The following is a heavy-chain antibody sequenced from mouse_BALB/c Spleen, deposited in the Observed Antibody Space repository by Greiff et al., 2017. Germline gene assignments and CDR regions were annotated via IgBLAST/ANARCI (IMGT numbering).Heavy chain of an antibody. D-gene: IGHD1-1*01. CDR1: GFTFSSFG. J-gene: IGHJ2*01. V-gene: IGHV5-17*02. CDR2: ISSGSSTI. CDR3: ARSVITKYYFDY. Sequence: EVHLVESGGGLVQPGGSRKLSCAASGFTFSSFGMHWVRQAPEKGLEWVAYISSGSSTIYYADTVKGRFTISRDNPKNTLFLQMTSLRSEDTAMYYCARSVITKYYFDYWGQGTTLTVSS.